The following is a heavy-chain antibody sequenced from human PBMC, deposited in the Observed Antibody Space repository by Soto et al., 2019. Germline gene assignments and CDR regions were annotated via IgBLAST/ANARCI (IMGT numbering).Heavy chain of an antibody. V-gene: IGHV4-31*03. D-gene: IGHD6-13*01. CDR1: GGSISSGGYY. J-gene: IGHJ5*02. CDR2: IYHSGST. CDR3: AREAAGLGNWFDP. Sequence: QVQLQESGPGLVKPSQTLSLTCNVSGGSISSGGYYWSWIRQHPGKGLEGIGYIYHSGSTYYTPSIKSRVTISVDTSKNQFSLKLSSVTAADTAVYYCAREAAGLGNWFDPWGQGTLVTVSS.